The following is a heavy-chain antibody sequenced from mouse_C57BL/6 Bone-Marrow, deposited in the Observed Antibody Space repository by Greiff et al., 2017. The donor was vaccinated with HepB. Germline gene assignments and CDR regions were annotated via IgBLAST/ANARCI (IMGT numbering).Heavy chain of an antibody. V-gene: IGHV1-52*01. CDR3: ETTVVEGGYYFDY. J-gene: IGHJ2*01. CDR1: GYTFTSYW. CDR2: IDPSDSET. D-gene: IGHD1-1*01. Sequence: QVQLQQPGAELVRPGSSVKLSCKASGYTFTSYWMHWVKQRPIQGLEWIGNIDPSDSETHYNQKFKDKATLTVDKSSSTAYMQLSSLTSEDSAVYYSETTVVEGGYYFDYWGQGTTLTVSS.